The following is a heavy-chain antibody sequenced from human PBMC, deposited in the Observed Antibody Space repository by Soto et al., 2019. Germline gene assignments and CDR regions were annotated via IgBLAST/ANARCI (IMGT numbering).Heavy chain of an antibody. CDR1: GGSISSYY. CDR3: ASTKGPWLVGYYYYYMDV. CDR2: IDYIGST. J-gene: IGHJ6*03. V-gene: IGHV4-59*08. Sequence: QVQLQESGPGLVKPSETLSFTCTVSGGSISSYYWSWIRQPPGKGLEWVGYIDYIGSTNYNPSLKSRVTTSVDTSKNQSSLKLSSVTAADTAVYYCASTKGPWLVGYYYYYMDVWGKGTPVTVSS. D-gene: IGHD6-19*01.